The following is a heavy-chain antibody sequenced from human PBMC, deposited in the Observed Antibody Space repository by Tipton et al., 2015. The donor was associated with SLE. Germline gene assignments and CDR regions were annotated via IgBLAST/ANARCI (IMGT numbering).Heavy chain of an antibody. CDR1: GGSISSHY. J-gene: IGHJ4*02. Sequence: TLSLTCTVSGGSISSHYWSWIRQPPGKGLEWIGYIYYSGSTNYNPSLKSRVNISVDTSKNQFSLKLSAVTAADTSVYYCAGPTTYSSSWYWGAFDYWGQGTLVTVSS. D-gene: IGHD6-13*01. CDR2: IYYSGST. CDR3: AGPTTYSSSWYWGAFDY. V-gene: IGHV4-59*11.